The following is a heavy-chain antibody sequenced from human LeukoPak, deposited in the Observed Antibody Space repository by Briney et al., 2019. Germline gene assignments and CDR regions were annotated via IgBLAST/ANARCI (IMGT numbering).Heavy chain of an antibody. CDR1: GFTFDDYA. Sequence: PGRSLRLSCAASGFTFDDYAMHWDRQAPGKGLEWVSGISWNSGSIGYADSVKGRFTISRDNAKNSLYLQMNSLRAEDTALYYCAKFGGSDWGQGTLVTVSS. J-gene: IGHJ4*02. D-gene: IGHD3-10*01. CDR2: ISWNSGSI. V-gene: IGHV3-9*01. CDR3: AKFGGSD.